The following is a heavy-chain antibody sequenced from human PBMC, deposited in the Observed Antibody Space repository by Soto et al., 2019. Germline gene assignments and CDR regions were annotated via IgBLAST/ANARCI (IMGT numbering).Heavy chain of an antibody. CDR2: IYWNDDK. J-gene: IGHJ4*02. CDR3: AYRVGSRGSFDY. V-gene: IGHV2-5*01. CDR1: GFSLTTSGVR. D-gene: IGHD6-25*01. Sequence: QITLKESGPTLVNPTQTLTLTCTVSGFSLTTSGVRVGWIRQPPGKALEWLASIYWNDDKRYSPSLKSRLTLTKDNYKKQVVLTMTNMYPVDTATYYCAYRVGSRGSFDYWGQGTLVTVSS.